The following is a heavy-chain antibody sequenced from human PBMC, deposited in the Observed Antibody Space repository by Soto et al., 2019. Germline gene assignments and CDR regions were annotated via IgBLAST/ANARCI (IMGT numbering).Heavy chain of an antibody. CDR2: IGRIGPTT. V-gene: IGHV3-48*03. Sequence: EVQLVESGGGLVQPGGSVRLSCAASGFTFSDYAINWVRQAPGKGLEWVSYIGRIGPTTYYEDSVKGRLTIARDNTKNSLDLQMNSLPAEDTGVDYCATHGPWVGGKHIWGQGRMVTGSS. CDR1: GFTFSDYA. CDR3: ATHGPWVGGKHI. D-gene: IGHD1-26*01. J-gene: IGHJ3*02.